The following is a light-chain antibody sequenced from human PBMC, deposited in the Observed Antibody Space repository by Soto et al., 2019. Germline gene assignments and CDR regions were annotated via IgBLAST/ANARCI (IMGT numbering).Light chain of an antibody. CDR2: LEGSGIY. J-gene: IGLJ2*01. CDR3: ETSDTNTRV. Sequence: QAVVTQSSSASASLGSSVKVTCTLSSGHSSYIIAWHQQQPGKAPRYLMKLEGSGIYKKGSGVPDRFSGSSSGADRYLTISNLQFEDEADYYCETSDTNTRVFGGGTKLTVL. V-gene: IGLV4-60*02. CDR1: SGHSSYI.